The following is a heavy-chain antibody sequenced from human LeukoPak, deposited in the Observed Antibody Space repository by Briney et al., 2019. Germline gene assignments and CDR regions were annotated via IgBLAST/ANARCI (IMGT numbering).Heavy chain of an antibody. Sequence: PSETLSLTCAVYGGSFSGYYWSWIRQPPGKGLEWIGYIYYSGSTNYNPSLKSRVTISVDTSKNQFSLKLSSVTAADTAVYYCARAALRITIFGVVILDWFDPWGQGTLVTVSS. CDR3: ARAALRITIFGVVILDWFDP. J-gene: IGHJ5*02. CDR1: GGSFSGYY. CDR2: IYYSGST. D-gene: IGHD3-3*01. V-gene: IGHV4-59*01.